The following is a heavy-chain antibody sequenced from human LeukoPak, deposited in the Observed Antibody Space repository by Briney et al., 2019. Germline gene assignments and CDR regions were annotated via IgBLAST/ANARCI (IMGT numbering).Heavy chain of an antibody. V-gene: IGHV3-74*01. CDR2: INSDGSST. J-gene: IGHJ4*02. CDR3: ARVTGLPNLDY. D-gene: IGHD1-14*01. CDR1: GFTFSTYS. Sequence: GGSLRLSCAASGFTFSTYSMNWVRQAPGKGLVWVSRINSDGSSTNYADSVKGRFTISRDNAKNTLYLQMNSLRAEDAAVYYCARVTGLPNLDYWGQGTLVTVSS.